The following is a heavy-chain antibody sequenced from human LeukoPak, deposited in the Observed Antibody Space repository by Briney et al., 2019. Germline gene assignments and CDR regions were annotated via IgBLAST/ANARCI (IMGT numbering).Heavy chain of an antibody. CDR2: ISSSSSYI. V-gene: IGHV3-21*01. CDR3: ARDLTEDIVLMVYAIRAFDI. J-gene: IGHJ3*02. CDR1: GFTFSSYS. D-gene: IGHD2-8*01. Sequence: GGSLRLSCVASGFTFSSYSMNWVRQAPGKGLEWVSSISSSSSYIYYADSVKGRFTISRDNAKNSLYLQMNSLRAEDTAVYYCARDLTEDIVLMVYAIRAFDIWGQGTMVTVSS.